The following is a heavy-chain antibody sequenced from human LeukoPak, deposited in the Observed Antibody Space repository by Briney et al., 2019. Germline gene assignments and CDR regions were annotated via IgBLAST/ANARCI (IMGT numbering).Heavy chain of an antibody. CDR2: INPNRGGT. J-gene: IGHJ5*02. D-gene: IGHD3-3*01. Sequence: ASVKVSCKASGYTFTGYYMHWVRQAPGQGLEWMGWINPNRGGTNYAQKFQGRVTMTRDTSISTAYMELSRLRSDDTAVYYCARATVLRFLEWLPAWGQGTLVTVSS. CDR1: GYTFTGYY. V-gene: IGHV1-2*02. CDR3: ARATVLRFLEWLPA.